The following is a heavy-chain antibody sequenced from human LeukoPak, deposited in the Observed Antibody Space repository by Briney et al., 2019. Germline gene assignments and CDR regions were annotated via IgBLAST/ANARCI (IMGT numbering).Heavy chain of an antibody. J-gene: IGHJ4*02. V-gene: IGHV4-34*01. CDR1: GGSFSGYY. D-gene: IGHD5-18*01. Sequence: PSETLSLTCAVYGGSFSGYYWSWIRQPPGKGLEWIGEINHSGSTNYNPSLKSRVTISVDTSKNQFSLKLSSVTAADTAVYYCASLVDRAMVSVDYWGQGTLVTVSS. CDR3: ASLVDRAMVSVDY. CDR2: INHSGST.